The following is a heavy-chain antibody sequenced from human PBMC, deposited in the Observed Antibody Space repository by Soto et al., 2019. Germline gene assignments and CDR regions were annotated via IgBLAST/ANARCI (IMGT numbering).Heavy chain of an antibody. CDR2: ISYDGSNK. CDR1: GFTFSSYA. V-gene: IGHV3-30-3*01. D-gene: IGHD6-6*01. CDR3: ARGRSSSSSNFDY. J-gene: IGHJ4*02. Sequence: GGSLRLSCAASGFTFSSYAMHWVRQAPGKGLEWVAVISYDGSNKYYADSVKGRFTISRDNSKNTLYLQMNSLRAEDTVVYYCARGRSSSSSNFDYWGQGTLVTVSS.